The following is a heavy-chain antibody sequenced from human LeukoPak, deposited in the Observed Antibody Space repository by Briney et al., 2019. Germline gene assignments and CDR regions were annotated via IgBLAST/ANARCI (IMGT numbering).Heavy chain of an antibody. CDR2: IYTSGRT. D-gene: IGHD3-16*02. J-gene: IGHJ4*02. Sequence: SETLSLTCTVSGGSITFGSYYWTWIRQPAGKGLEWIGRIYTSGRTFYNPSLKSRVTISMDTSMNQFYLRLNSVTAADTAVYYCARARVIPTSFDDWGQGALVTVSS. CDR3: ARARVIPTSFDD. V-gene: IGHV4-61*02. CDR1: GGSITFGSYY.